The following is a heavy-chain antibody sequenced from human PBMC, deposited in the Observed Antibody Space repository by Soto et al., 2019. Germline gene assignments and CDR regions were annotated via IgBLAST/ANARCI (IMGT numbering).Heavy chain of an antibody. Sequence: QVQLVQSGAEVKKPGSSVKVSCKASGGTFSSYAISWVRQAPGQGLEWMGGIIPIFGTANYAQKFQGRVTITADESTSTAYMELSSLRSEDTAVYYCASTPLQNCSSTSCPLYYYYGMDVWGQGTTVTVSS. CDR1: GGTFSSYA. CDR2: IIPIFGTA. CDR3: ASTPLQNCSSTSCPLYYYYGMDV. J-gene: IGHJ6*02. V-gene: IGHV1-69*01. D-gene: IGHD2-2*01.